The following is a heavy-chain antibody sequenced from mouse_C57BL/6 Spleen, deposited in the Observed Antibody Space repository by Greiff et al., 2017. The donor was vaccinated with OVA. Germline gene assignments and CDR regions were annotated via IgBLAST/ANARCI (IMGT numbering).Heavy chain of an antibody. V-gene: IGHV5-9*01. CDR3: ARHCGICNFWYFDV. D-gene: IGHD1-1*02. CDR1: GFTFSSYT. Sequence: EVHLVESGGGLVKPGGSLKLSCAASGFTFSSYTMSWVRQTPEKRLEWVATISGGGGNTYYPDSVKGRFTISRDNAKNTLYLQMSSLRSSDTALYYFARHCGICNFWYFDVWGTGTTVTVSS. J-gene: IGHJ1*03. CDR2: ISGGGGNT.